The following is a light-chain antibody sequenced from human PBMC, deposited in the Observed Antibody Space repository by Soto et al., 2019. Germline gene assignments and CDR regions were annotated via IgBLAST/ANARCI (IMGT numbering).Light chain of an antibody. CDR1: QSVSTN. CDR2: FAS. CDR3: QQYGSSLT. Sequence: EITQSPATLSVSPGARAPLSCRARQSVSTNLAWYQQKPGQPPSLLIYFASTRATAVPARFSGGGSGTVFTLTIRRLDPEFFAVYYCQQYGSSLTFGGGTKVEIK. V-gene: IGKV3-15*01. J-gene: IGKJ4*01.